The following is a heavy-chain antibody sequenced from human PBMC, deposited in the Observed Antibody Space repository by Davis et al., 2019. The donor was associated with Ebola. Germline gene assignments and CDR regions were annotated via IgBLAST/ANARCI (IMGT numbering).Heavy chain of an antibody. CDR3: ALEEDYGDYSFDY. D-gene: IGHD4-17*01. J-gene: IGHJ4*02. CDR2: ISSSSSYI. Sequence: GGSLRLSCAASGSTFSSYSMNWVRQAPGKGLEWVSSISSSSSYIYYADSVKGRFTISRDNAKNSLYLQMNSLRAEDTAVYYCALEEDYGDYSFDYWGQGTLVTVSS. V-gene: IGHV3-21*01. CDR1: GSTFSSYS.